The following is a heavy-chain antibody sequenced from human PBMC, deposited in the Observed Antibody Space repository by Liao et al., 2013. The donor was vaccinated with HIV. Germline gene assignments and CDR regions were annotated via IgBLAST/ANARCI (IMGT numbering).Heavy chain of an antibody. CDR2: IYTSGNT. CDR3: AREKSNYDAFDI. CDR1: GGSISSGSYY. V-gene: IGHV4-61*02. Sequence: QVQLQESGPGLVKPSETLSLTCTVSGGSISSGSYYWSWIRQPAGKGLEWIGRIYTSGNTNYNPSLKSRVTISVDTSKNQFSLKLSSVTAADTAVYYCAREKSNYDAFDIWGQGTMVTVSS. J-gene: IGHJ3*02. D-gene: IGHD4-11*01.